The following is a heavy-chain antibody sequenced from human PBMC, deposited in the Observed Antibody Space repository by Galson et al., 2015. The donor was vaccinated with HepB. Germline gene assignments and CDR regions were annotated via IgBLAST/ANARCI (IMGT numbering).Heavy chain of an antibody. CDR2: ISYDGSNK. D-gene: IGHD3-16*01. Sequence: SLRLSCAASGFTFSSYAMHWVRQAPGKGLEWVAVISYDGSNKYYADSVKGRSTISRDNSKNTLYLQMNSLRAEDTAVYYCARIRYIMITQGGMDVWGQGTTVTVSS. J-gene: IGHJ6*02. CDR3: ARIRYIMITQGGMDV. V-gene: IGHV3-30*04. CDR1: GFTFSSYA.